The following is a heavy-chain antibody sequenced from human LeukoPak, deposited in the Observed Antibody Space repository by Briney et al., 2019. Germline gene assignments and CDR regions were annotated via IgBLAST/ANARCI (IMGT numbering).Heavy chain of an antibody. CDR3: AKVITAGWQKDDLDI. V-gene: IGHV3-23*01. CDR2: ISGSGGST. Sequence: PGGSLRLSCAASGFTFSSNAMNWVRQAPGKGLEWVSAISGSGGSTYYADSVKGRFTISRGNSKNTLYLQMNNLGAEDTALYYCAKVITAGWQKDDLDIWGRGTMVTVSS. J-gene: IGHJ3*02. D-gene: IGHD5-18*01. CDR1: GFTFSSNA.